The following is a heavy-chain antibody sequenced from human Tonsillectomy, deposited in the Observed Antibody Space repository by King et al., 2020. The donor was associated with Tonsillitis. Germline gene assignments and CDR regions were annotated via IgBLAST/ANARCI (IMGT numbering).Heavy chain of an antibody. Sequence: VQLVESGGGVVQPGRSLRLSCAASGFTFSAYGMHWVRPAPGKRLEWVADISYDGSKKYFPDSVKGRFTISRDNSKNTVYLQVNSLRDDDTAVYYRAKDLASYSDYEPFDYGGQGTLVTVS. V-gene: IGHV3-30*18. CDR2: ISYDGSKK. J-gene: IGHJ4*02. D-gene: IGHD4-11*01. CDR3: AKDLASYSDYEPFDY. CDR1: GFTFSAYG.